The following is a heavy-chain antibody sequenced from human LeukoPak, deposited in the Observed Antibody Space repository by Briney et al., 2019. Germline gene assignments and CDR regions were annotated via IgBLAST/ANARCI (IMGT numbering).Heavy chain of an antibody. D-gene: IGHD2-21*02. CDR3: ARDRSVVVTAIPDY. CDR1: GFTFSSYS. Sequence: GGSLRLSCAASGFTFSSYSMNWVRQAPGKGLVWVSRINSDGSSTSYADSVKGRFTISRDNAKNTLYLQMNSLRAEDTAVYYCARDRSVVVTAIPDYWGQGTLVTVSS. V-gene: IGHV3-74*01. CDR2: INSDGSST. J-gene: IGHJ4*02.